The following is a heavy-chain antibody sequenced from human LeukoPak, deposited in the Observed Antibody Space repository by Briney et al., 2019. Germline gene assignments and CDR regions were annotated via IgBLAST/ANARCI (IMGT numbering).Heavy chain of an antibody. CDR3: AKRGLPQYGYGNWIDS. CDR1: GFMFRNYG. D-gene: IGHD5-18*01. CDR2: TEYGDGNQ. J-gene: IGHJ5*01. V-gene: IGHV3-30*02. Sequence: GGSLRLSCAASGFMFRNYGMHWVRQAPGKGLEWVAFTEYGDGNQNYADSVKGRFTISRDKSKNTLYLQMDSLSSDDTAVYYCAKRGLPQYGYGNWIDSWGQGTLVTVSS.